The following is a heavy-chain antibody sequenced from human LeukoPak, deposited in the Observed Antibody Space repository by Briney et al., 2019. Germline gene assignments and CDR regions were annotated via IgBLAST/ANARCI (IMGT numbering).Heavy chain of an antibody. CDR3: ARDHPGHSGYVQDY. V-gene: IGHV3-21*01. CDR2: ISSTSNYI. J-gene: IGHJ4*02. CDR1: GFTFSSYS. Sequence: GGSLRLSCAASGFTFSSYSMNWVHQAPGKGLEWVSFISSTSNYINYADSVKGRFTISRDNAKNSLYLQMNSLGAEDTALYYCARDHPGHSGYVQDYWGQGALITVSS. D-gene: IGHD5-12*01.